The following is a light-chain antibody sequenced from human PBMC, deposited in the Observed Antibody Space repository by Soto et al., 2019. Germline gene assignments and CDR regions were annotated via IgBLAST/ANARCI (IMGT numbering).Light chain of an antibody. CDR2: GAS. J-gene: IGKJ1*01. CDR1: QVIRNA. CDR3: QQYINFPWT. Sequence: AIQMTQSPSSLSASVGDRVTISCRASQVIRNALGWYQQKPGKAPKVLIYGASNLETGVPSRFSGSGSGTDFTLAISSLQPEDSATYYCQQYINFPWTFGQGTKVDIK. V-gene: IGKV1-6*01.